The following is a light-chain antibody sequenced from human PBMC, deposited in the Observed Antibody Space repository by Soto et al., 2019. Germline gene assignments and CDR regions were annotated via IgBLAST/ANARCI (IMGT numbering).Light chain of an antibody. Sequence: DIQMTQSPSTLSASVGDRVTITCRASRSVSSWLAWYQQKPGKAPNLLIYDASSLESGVPSRFSGSGSGTEFTLTISSLQPDDFATYFCQQSHTTPTTFGQGTRVDIK. J-gene: IGKJ5*01. V-gene: IGKV1-5*01. CDR1: RSVSSW. CDR2: DAS. CDR3: QQSHTTPTT.